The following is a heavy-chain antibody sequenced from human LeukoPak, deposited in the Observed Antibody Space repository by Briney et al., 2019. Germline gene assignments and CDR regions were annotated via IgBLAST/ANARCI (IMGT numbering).Heavy chain of an antibody. CDR2: INHSGST. Sequence: PSETLSLTCAVYGGSFSGYYWSWIRQPPRKGLEWIGEINHSGSTNYNPSLTSRVTISVDTSKNQFSLKLSSVTAADTDVYYCARRRGYYYYGSGSYYNPHAFDIWGQGTMVTVSS. J-gene: IGHJ3*02. CDR1: GGSFSGYY. V-gene: IGHV4-34*01. D-gene: IGHD3-10*01. CDR3: ARRRGYYYYGSGSYYNPHAFDI.